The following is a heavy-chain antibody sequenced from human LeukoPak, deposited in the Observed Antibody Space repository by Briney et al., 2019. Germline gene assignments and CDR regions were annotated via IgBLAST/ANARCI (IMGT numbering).Heavy chain of an antibody. CDR2: IYYSGST. Sequence: SETLSLTRTVSGGSISSSSYYWGWIRQPPGKGLEWIGSIYYSGSTYYNPSLKSRVTISVDTSKNQFSLKLSSVTAAYTAVYYCARLLSGGFDYWGQGTLVTVSS. CDR1: GGSISSSSYY. J-gene: IGHJ4*02. V-gene: IGHV4-39*01. CDR3: ARLLSGGFDY.